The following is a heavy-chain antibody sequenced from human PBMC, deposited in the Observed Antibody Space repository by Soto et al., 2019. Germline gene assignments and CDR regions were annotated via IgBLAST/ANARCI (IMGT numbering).Heavy chain of an antibody. CDR2: ISYDGSNK. CDR3: ASASSGYSSSWYYFDY. J-gene: IGHJ4*02. D-gene: IGHD6-13*01. V-gene: IGHV3-30*03. CDR1: GFTFSSHG. Sequence: GGSLRLSCAASGFTFSSHGMHWVRQAPGKGLEWVAVISYDGSNKYYADSVKGRFTISRDNSKNTLYLQMNSLRAEDTAVYYCASASSGYSSSWYYFDYWGQGTLVTVSS.